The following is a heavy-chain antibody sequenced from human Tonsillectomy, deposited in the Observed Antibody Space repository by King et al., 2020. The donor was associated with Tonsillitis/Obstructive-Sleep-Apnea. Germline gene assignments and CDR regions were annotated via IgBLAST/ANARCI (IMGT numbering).Heavy chain of an antibody. J-gene: IGHJ6*02. CDR1: GGSISSSSYY. D-gene: IGHD1-14*01. Sequence: QLQESGPGLVKPSETLSLTCTVSGGSISSSSYYWGWIRQPPGKGLEWIGSIYYSGSTYYNPSLKSRVTISVDTSKNQFSLKLSSVTAADTAVYYCARDIWYTDYYYYYGMDVWGQGTTVTVSS. CDR2: IYYSGST. V-gene: IGHV4-39*07. CDR3: ARDIWYTDYYYYYGMDV.